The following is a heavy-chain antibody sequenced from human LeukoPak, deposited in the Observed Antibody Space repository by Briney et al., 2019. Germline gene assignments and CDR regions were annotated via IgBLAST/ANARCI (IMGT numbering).Heavy chain of an antibody. CDR2: ISGSGDTT. D-gene: IGHD1-1*01. J-gene: IGHJ4*02. CDR1: GFTFSSYA. CDR3: AQKKPGTFPFDY. V-gene: IGHV3-23*01. Sequence: GGSLRLSCAASGFTFSSYAMNWVRQAPGKRLEWVSVISGSGDTTYYADSVKGRFTISRDNSKNTLYLQMSSLRAEDTALYYCAQKKPGTFPFDYWGQGTLVTVSS.